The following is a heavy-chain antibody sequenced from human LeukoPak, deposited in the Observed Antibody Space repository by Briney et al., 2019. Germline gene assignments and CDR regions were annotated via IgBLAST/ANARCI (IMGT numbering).Heavy chain of an antibody. J-gene: IGHJ4*02. V-gene: IGHV4-4*07. CDR3: ARDWSGGTCYLGVVDY. D-gene: IGHD2-15*01. Sequence: PSETLSLTCTLSSGSLSSSYWSWIRQPAGKGLEWIGRIYTSGSTNYNPSLKSRVTMSVDTSKNQFSLKLSSVTAADAAVYYCARDWSGGTCYLGVVDYWGQGTLVTVSS. CDR1: SGSLSSSY. CDR2: IYTSGST.